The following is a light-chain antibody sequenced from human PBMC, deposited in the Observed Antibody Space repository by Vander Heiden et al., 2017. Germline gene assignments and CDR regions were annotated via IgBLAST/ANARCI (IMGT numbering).Light chain of an antibody. CDR3: HQFSTYSLT. Sequence: DIQMTQSPSTLSASVGDRVTITCRASQSISGWLAWYQQKPGQAPKLLIYKASSLESGVPSRFSGSGSGTEFTLTISSLQPDDFATYYCHQFSTYSLTFVGGTKVEIK. CDR2: KAS. J-gene: IGKJ4*01. CDR1: QSISGW. V-gene: IGKV1-5*03.